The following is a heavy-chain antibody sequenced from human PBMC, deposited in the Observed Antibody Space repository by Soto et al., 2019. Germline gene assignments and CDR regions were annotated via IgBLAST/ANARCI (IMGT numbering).Heavy chain of an antibody. D-gene: IGHD6-13*01. CDR3: TTDSIAAAETQYYYSYSGMDV. Sequence: EVQLVESGGGLVKPGGSLRLSCAASGFTFSNAWMNWVRQAPGKGLEWVGRIKSKTDGGTTDYAAPVKGRFTISRDDSKNTLYLQMNSLKTEDTAVYYCTTDSIAAAETQYYYSYSGMDVWGQGTTVTVSS. CDR1: GFTFSNAW. J-gene: IGHJ6*02. CDR2: IKSKTDGGTT. V-gene: IGHV3-15*07.